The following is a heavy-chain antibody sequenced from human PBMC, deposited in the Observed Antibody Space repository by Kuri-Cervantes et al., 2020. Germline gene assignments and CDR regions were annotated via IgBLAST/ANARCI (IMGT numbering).Heavy chain of an antibody. Sequence: GSLRLSCAVDGGSFSGYYGSWIRQPPGKGLEWIGYIYYSGSTNYNPSLQSRVTISVDTSKNQFSLKLSSVTAADTALYYCATWTLVSGFFSGGSCPFDYWGQGTPVTVSS. J-gene: IGHJ4*02. CDR3: ATWTLVSGFFSGGSCPFDY. CDR1: GGSFSGYY. V-gene: IGHV4-59*12. CDR2: IYYSGST. D-gene: IGHD2-15*01.